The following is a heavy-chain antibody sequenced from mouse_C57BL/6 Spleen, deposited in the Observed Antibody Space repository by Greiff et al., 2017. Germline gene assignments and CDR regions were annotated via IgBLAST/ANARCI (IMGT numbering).Heavy chain of an antibody. CDR2: ISYDGSN. J-gene: IGHJ2*01. Sequence: EVRLQESGPGLVKPSQSLSLTCSVTGYSITSGYYWNWIRQFPGNKLEWMGYISYDGSNNYNPSLKNRISITRNTSKNQFFLKLNSVTTEDTATYYCARALDYFDYWGQGTTRTVSS. V-gene: IGHV3-6*01. CDR3: ARALDYFDY. D-gene: IGHD3-1*01. CDR1: GYSITSGYY.